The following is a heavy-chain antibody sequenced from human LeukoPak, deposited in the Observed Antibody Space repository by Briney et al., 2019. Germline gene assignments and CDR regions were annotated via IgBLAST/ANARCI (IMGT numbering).Heavy chain of an antibody. Sequence: SVKVSCKASGGTFSSYAISWVRQAPGQGLEWMGGIIPIFGTANYAQKFQGRVTITADESTSTAYMELSSLRSEDTAVYYCARGCMVYYYDSSGLCLDYWGQGTLVTVSS. J-gene: IGHJ4*02. V-gene: IGHV1-69*13. CDR1: GGTFSSYA. CDR3: ARGCMVYYYDSSGLCLDY. D-gene: IGHD3-22*01. CDR2: IIPIFGTA.